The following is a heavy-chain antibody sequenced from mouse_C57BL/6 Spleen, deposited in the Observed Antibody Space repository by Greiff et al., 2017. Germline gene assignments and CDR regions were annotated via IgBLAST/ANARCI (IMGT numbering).Heavy chain of an antibody. CDR3: ARPTTDYDYDGYAMDY. CDR2: IDPANGNT. CDR1: GFNIKNTY. V-gene: IGHV14-3*01. J-gene: IGHJ4*01. Sequence: VQLKQSVAELVRPGASVKLSCTASGFNIKNTYMHWVKQRPEQGLEWIGRIDPANGNTKYAPKFQGKATITADTSSNTAYLQLSSLTSEDTAIYYCARPTTDYDYDGYAMDYWGQGTSVTVSS. D-gene: IGHD2-4*01.